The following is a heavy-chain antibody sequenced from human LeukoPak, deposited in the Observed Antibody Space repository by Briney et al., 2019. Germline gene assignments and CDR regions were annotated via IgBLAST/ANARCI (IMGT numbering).Heavy chain of an antibody. D-gene: IGHD1-26*01. V-gene: IGHV4-61*01. CDR1: GGSVSSGSYY. Sequence: SETLSLTCTVSGGSVSSGSYYWSWIRQPPGKGLEWIGYIYYNGNTNYSPSLKSRVTMSVDTSKNLFSLKVSSVTAADTAVYYCARGRSNYYGMDVWGQGTTVTASS. CDR2: IYYNGNT. J-gene: IGHJ6*02. CDR3: ARGRSNYYGMDV.